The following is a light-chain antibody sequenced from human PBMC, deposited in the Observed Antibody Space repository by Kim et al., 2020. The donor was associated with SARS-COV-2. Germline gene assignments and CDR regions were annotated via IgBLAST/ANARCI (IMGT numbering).Light chain of an antibody. J-gene: IGLJ2*01. CDR3: QAWDSIVV. Sequence: VSVCPGQRGRITCAGTKLGAKYALLESQKPGQSPWLVIYPDRKRPSGIPERFSGPNPGNNATLTLSGTQAMDEGDYYFQAWDSIVVFGGGTQLTVL. V-gene: IGLV3-1*01. CDR2: PDR. CDR1: KLGAKY.